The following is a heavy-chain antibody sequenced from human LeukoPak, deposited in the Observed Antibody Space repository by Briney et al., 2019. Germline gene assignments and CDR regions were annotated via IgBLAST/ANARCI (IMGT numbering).Heavy chain of an antibody. CDR3: AREGPSSGWYDNPVDY. J-gene: IGHJ4*02. V-gene: IGHV1-69*06. Sequence: SVKVSCKASGGTFSSYAISWVRQAPGQGLEWMGGIIPIFGTANYAQKFQGRVTITADKSTSTAYMELRSLRSEDTAVYYCAREGPSSGWYDNPVDYWGQGTLVTVSS. D-gene: IGHD6-19*01. CDR1: GGTFSSYA. CDR2: IIPIFGTA.